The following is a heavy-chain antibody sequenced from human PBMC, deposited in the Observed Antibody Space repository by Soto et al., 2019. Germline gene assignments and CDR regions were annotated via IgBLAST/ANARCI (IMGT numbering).Heavy chain of an antibody. Sequence: PGGSLRLSCAASVFTFSSYEMNWVRQAPGKGLEWVSYISSSGSTIYYADSVKGRFTISRDNAKNSLYLQMNSLRAEDTAVYYCALYGSGSLGDYYYGMDVWGQGTTVTVSS. D-gene: IGHD3-10*01. J-gene: IGHJ6*02. CDR2: ISSSGSTI. CDR3: ALYGSGSLGDYYYGMDV. V-gene: IGHV3-48*03. CDR1: VFTFSSYE.